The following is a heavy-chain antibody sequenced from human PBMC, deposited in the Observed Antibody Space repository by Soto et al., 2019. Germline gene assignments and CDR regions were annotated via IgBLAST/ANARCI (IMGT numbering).Heavy chain of an antibody. D-gene: IGHD6-19*01. Sequence: QVQLVQSGAEVKKPGASVKVSCKASGYTFTGYYMHWVRQAPGQGLEWMGWINPNSGGTNYAQKFQVRVTMTRATSLSTAYMELSRLRSDGTAVYYCARGSIAVAGTRENWFDPWGQGTLVTVSS. CDR3: ARGSIAVAGTRENWFDP. CDR1: GYTFTGYY. CDR2: INPNSGGT. J-gene: IGHJ5*02. V-gene: IGHV1-2*02.